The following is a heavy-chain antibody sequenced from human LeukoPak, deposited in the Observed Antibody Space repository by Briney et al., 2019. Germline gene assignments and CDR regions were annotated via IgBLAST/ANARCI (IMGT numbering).Heavy chain of an antibody. CDR3: ARVYYYGSGSTAYDY. V-gene: IGHV3-11*01. J-gene: IGHJ4*02. CDR2: ISSSGSTI. Sequence: GGSLRLSCAASGFTFSDYYMSWIRQAPGKGLEWVSYISSSGSTIYYADSVKGRFTISRDNAKNSLYLQMNSLRAEDTAVYYCARVYYYGSGSTAYDYWGQGTLVTVSS. CDR1: GFTFSDYY. D-gene: IGHD3-10*01.